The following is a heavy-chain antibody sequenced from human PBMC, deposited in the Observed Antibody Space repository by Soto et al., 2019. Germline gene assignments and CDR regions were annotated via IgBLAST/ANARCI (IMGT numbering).Heavy chain of an antibody. V-gene: IGHV1-69*13. CDR2: IIPIFGTA. J-gene: IGHJ4*02. D-gene: IGHD6-19*01. Sequence: GASVKVSCKASGGTFSSYAISWVRQAPGQGLEWMGGIIPIFGTANYAQKFQGRVTITADESTSTAYMELSSLRSEDTAVYYCARGPREIAVAPYYFDYWGQGTLVTVSS. CDR1: GGTFSSYA. CDR3: ARGPREIAVAPYYFDY.